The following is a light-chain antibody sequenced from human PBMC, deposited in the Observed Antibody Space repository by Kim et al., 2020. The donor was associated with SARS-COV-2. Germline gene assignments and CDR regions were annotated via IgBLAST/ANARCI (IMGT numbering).Light chain of an antibody. CDR3: QQYGSTPLT. V-gene: IGKV3-20*01. CDR2: DAS. J-gene: IGKJ4*01. Sequence: PGERATLSCRASQGVSSSNLAWYQQKPGQPPRLLMYDASSRATGIPDRFSGSGSGTDFTLTISRLEPEDFAVYYCQQYGSTPLTFGGGTKVDIK. CDR1: QGVSSSN.